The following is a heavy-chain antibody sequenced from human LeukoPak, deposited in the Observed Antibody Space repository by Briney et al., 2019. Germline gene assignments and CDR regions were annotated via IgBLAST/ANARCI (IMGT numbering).Heavy chain of an antibody. J-gene: IGHJ5*02. V-gene: IGHV3-23*01. CDR2: ISGSGGST. CDR3: ANPSSITMVRGVIIP. Sequence: GGSLRLSCAASGFTFSSYVMSWVRQAPGKGLEWVSAISGSGGSTNYADSVKGRFTISRDNSKNTLYLQMNSLRAEDTAVYYRANPSSITMVRGVIIPWGQGTLVTVSS. D-gene: IGHD3-10*01. CDR1: GFTFSSYV.